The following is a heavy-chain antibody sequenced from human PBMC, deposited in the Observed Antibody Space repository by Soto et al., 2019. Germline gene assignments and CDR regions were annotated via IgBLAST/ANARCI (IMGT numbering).Heavy chain of an antibody. CDR3: WVTMVRGVISDYGMDV. V-gene: IGHV1-69*13. Sequence: SVKVSCKASGGTFSSYAISWVRQAPGQGLEWMGGIIPIFGTANYAQKFQGRVTITADESTSTAYMELSSLRSEDTAVYYCWVTMVRGVISDYGMDVWGQGTTVTVSS. CDR1: GGTFSSYA. D-gene: IGHD3-10*01. CDR2: IIPIFGTA. J-gene: IGHJ6*02.